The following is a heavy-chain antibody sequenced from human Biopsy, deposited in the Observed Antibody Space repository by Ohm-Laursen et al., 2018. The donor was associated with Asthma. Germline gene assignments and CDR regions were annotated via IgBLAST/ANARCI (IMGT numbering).Heavy chain of an antibody. CDR1: GYAFNSAG. CDR3: ARAVDYSHYYGIDV. Sequence: ASVKVSCKTSGYAFNSAGITWVRQAPGQGLEWMGWISVYNGNTKVAQKLRDRVTMITYTSTSTAYMELRSLRSDDTAVYFCARAVDYSHYYGIDVWGQGTTVTVS. D-gene: IGHD3-10*01. V-gene: IGHV1-18*01. J-gene: IGHJ6*02. CDR2: ISVYNGNT.